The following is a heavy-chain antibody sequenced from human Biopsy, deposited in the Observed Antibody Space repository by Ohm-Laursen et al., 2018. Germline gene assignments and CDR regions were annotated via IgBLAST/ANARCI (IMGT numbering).Heavy chain of an antibody. CDR1: GGSISNNNYY. CDR3: ARLGSGDYFPTFFDF. CDR2: IFYSANT. D-gene: IGHD5-12*01. V-gene: IGHV4-31*03. Sequence: SQTLSLTCTVSGGSISNNNYYWGWIRHHPGKGLEWIGNIFYSANTYYNPPLKSRVTISVDTSKNQFSLKLSSVTAADTAVYYCARLGSGDYFPTFFDFWGQGALVTVSS. J-gene: IGHJ4*02.